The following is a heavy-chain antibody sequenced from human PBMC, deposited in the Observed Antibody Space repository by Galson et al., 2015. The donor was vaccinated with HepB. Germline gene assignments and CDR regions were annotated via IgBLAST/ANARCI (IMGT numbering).Heavy chain of an antibody. V-gene: IGHV3-48*04. CDR3: ASSRRGAVADLDY. CDR1: GFTFSSYS. Sequence: SLRLSCAASGFTFSSYSMNWVRQAPGKGLEWVSYISSSSSTIYYADSVKGRFTISRDNAKNSLYLQMNSLRAEDTAVYYCASSRRGAVADLDYWGQGTLVTVSS. D-gene: IGHD6-19*01. CDR2: ISSSSSTI. J-gene: IGHJ4*02.